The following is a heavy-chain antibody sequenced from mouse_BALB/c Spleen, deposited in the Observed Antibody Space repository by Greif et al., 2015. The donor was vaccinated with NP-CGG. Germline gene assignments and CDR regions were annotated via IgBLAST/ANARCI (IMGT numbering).Heavy chain of an antibody. J-gene: IGHJ3*01. V-gene: IGHV1-4*01. D-gene: IGHD2-3*01. Sequence: VQLQESGAELARPGASVKMSCKASGYTFTSYTMHWVKQRPGQGLEWIGYINPSSGYTNYNQKFKDKATLTADKSSSTAYMQLSSLTSEDSAVYYCARENDGYYVWFAYWGQGTLVTVSA. CDR1: GYTFTSYT. CDR2: INPSSGYT. CDR3: ARENDGYYVWFAY.